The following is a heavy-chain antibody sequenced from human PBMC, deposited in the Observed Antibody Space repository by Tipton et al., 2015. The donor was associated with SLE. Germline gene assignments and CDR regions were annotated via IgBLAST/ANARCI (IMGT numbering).Heavy chain of an antibody. CDR2: ISHSGST. J-gene: IGHJ3*02. D-gene: IGHD5-12*01. Sequence: WSWIRQPPGKGLEWIGEISHSGSTNYNPSLKSRVTISVDTSKNQFSLKLISVTAADTAVYYCARPNSGYDPDAFDIWGQGTMVTVSS. CDR3: ARPNSGYDPDAFDI. V-gene: IGHV4-34*01.